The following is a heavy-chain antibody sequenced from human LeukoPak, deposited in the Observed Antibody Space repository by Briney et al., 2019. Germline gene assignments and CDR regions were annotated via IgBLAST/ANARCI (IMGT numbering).Heavy chain of an antibody. CDR3: AKHMRRSDYYYVMDV. J-gene: IGHJ6*02. CDR2: ISGDGGST. Sequence: GGSLRLSCAASGFTFDDYAMHWVRQAPGKGLEWVSLISGDGGSTYCADSVKGRFTISRDNSKNSLYLQMNSLRTEDTALYYCAKHMRRSDYYYVMDVWGQGTTVTVSS. D-gene: IGHD3-10*01. CDR1: GFTFDDYA. V-gene: IGHV3-43*02.